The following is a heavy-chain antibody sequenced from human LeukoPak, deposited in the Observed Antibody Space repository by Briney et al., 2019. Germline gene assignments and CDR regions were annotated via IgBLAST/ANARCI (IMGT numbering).Heavy chain of an antibody. D-gene: IGHD5-12*01. CDR1: GFTFSSYA. Sequence: GGSLRLSCAASGFTFSSYAMSWVRQAPGKGLEWVSGISGSGGSTYYADSVKGRFTISRDNSKNTLYLQMNSLRAGDTAIYYCAKGIGGSGYDFGGLFDYWGQGTLVTVSS. V-gene: IGHV3-23*01. CDR3: AKGIGGSGYDFGGLFDY. J-gene: IGHJ4*02. CDR2: ISGSGGST.